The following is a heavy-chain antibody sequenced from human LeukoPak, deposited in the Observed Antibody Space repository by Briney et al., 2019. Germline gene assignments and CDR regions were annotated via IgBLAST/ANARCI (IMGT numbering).Heavy chain of an antibody. D-gene: IGHD1-26*01. CDR3: AKCHRSTPYYFDY. J-gene: IGHJ4*02. CDR2: ISDSGGST. CDR1: GITLSNYG. V-gene: IGHV3-23*01. Sequence: GGSLRLSCAVSGITLSNYGMSWVRQAPGKGLEWVAGISDSGGSTNHADSVKGRLTISRDNPKNTLYLQMNSLRAEDTAVYYCAKCHRSTPYYFDYWGQGALVTVSS.